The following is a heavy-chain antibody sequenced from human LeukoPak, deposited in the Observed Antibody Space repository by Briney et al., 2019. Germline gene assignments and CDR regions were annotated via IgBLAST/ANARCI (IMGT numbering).Heavy chain of an antibody. J-gene: IGHJ5*01. Sequence: GGSLRLSCAPSGFTFDIYAMHWVRQAPGKGLEWVAVISYDGGNRNYADSVKGRFTISRDNAKNSLYLQMNSLRAEDTAVYYCARDRSNWFDFWGQGTLVTVSS. CDR3: ARDRSNWFDF. CDR1: GFTFDIYA. CDR2: ISYDGGNR. V-gene: IGHV3-30*04.